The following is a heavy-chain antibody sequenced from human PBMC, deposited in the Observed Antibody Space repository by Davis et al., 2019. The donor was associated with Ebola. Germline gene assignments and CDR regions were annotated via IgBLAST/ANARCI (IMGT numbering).Heavy chain of an antibody. Sequence: SGPTLVKPTQTLTLTCTFSGFPLSTSGVGVGWIRQPPGKALEWLALIYWDDDKRYSPSLKSRLTITKDTSKNQVVLTMTNMDPVDTATYYCAHTSGRILEWLLFDYWGQGTLVTVSS. CDR2: IYWDDDK. CDR1: GFPLSTSGVG. J-gene: IGHJ4*02. D-gene: IGHD3-3*01. CDR3: AHTSGRILEWLLFDY. V-gene: IGHV2-5*02.